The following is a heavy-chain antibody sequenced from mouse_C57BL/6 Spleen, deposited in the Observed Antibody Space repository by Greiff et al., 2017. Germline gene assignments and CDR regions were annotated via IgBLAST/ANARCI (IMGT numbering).Heavy chain of an antibody. CDR1: GYTFTDYN. D-gene: IGHD1-1*01. J-gene: IGHJ2*01. CDR3: ASYYYCSSYHFDY. Sequence: EVQLQQSGPELVKPGASVKISCKASGYTFTDYNMDWVKQSHGKSLEWIGDINPNNGGTIYNQKFKGKATLTVDKSASKADMELRSLTSEDAAVYYCASYYYCSSYHFDYWGQGTTLTVSS. V-gene: IGHV1-18*01. CDR2: INPNNGGT.